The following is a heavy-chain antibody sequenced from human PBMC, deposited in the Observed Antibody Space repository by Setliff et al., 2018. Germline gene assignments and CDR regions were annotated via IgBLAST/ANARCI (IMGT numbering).Heavy chain of an antibody. Sequence: PSETLSLTCAAYGGSFSGYYWSWIRQPPGKGLEWIGEINHSGSTNYNPSLKSRVTISVXXXKNXFXXXXXXXXXXXXAVYYCARVKIRITMIVVPTGGAFDIWGQGTMVTVSS. CDR3: ARVKIRITMIVVPTGGAFDI. J-gene: IGHJ3*02. CDR2: INHSGST. CDR1: GGSFSGYY. D-gene: IGHD3-22*01. V-gene: IGHV4-34*01.